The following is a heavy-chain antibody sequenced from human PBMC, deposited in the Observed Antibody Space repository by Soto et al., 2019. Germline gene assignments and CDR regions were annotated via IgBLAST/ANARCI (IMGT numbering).Heavy chain of an antibody. CDR3: RRDWDYPVL. J-gene: IGHJ4*02. CDR2: VRSKADGGTT. D-gene: IGHD1-7*01. CDR1: GFTFANAW. Sequence: EVQLVESGGGLVKPGGSLRLSCAASGFTFANAWMSWVRQAPGKGLEWVGRVRSKADGGTTDYAAPVKGRFTISRDDSENTLYLQMNSLKNDDTAVYYCRRDWDYPVLWGQGTLVTVSS. V-gene: IGHV3-15*01.